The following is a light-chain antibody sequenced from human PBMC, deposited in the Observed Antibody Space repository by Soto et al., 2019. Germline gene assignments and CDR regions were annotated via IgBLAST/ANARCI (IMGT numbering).Light chain of an antibody. J-gene: IGLJ2*01. CDR1: SSNIGSKT. CDR2: AND. CDR3: AAWDDSLKGLV. Sequence: QSVLTQPPSASGTPGQRVSISCSGSSSNIGSKTVSWYQHVPGTAPKLLIHANDQRPSGVPDRFSGSKSDTSASLAISGLQSEDEADYYCAAWDDSLKGLVFGGGTKLTVL. V-gene: IGLV1-44*01.